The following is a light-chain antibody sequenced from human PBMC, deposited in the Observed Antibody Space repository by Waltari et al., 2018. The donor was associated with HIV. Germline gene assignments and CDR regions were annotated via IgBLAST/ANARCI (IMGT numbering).Light chain of an antibody. CDR2: DVS. Sequence: QSALTQPRSLSGSPGQSVTIPCTGTTSNVGSYKYVSWYPHHPGKAPNLILYDVSERPSGVPDRFSGSKSGNTASLTISGLQAEDEADYYCCSYAGTYTFVVFGGGTKLTVL. J-gene: IGLJ2*01. CDR1: TSNVGSYKY. CDR3: CSYAGTYTFVV. V-gene: IGLV2-11*01.